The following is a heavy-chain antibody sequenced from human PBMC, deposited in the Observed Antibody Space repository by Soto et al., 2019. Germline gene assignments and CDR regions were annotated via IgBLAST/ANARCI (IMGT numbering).Heavy chain of an antibody. CDR1: GFTFSSYA. CDR2: ISGSGGST. D-gene: IGHD3-10*01. V-gene: IGHV3-23*01. CDR3: ANHLWFGEFSN. Sequence: EVQLLEAGGGLVQPGGSLRLSCAASGFTFSSYAMSWVRQAPGKGREWVSAISGSGGSTYYADSVKGRFTISRDNSKNTLYLQMNSLRAEDTAVYSCANHLWFGEFSNWGQGTLVTVSS. J-gene: IGHJ4*02.